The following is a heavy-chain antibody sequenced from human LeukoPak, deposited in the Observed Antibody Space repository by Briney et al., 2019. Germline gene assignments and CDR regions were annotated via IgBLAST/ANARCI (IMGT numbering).Heavy chain of an antibody. D-gene: IGHD3-22*01. CDR1: GGSFSGYY. CDR2: IYYSGST. V-gene: IGHV4-34*01. CDR3: ARHEYYYDSSGYYYVPYYFDY. J-gene: IGHJ4*02. Sequence: SETLSLTCAVYGGSFSGYYWSWIRQPPGKGLEWIGSIYYSGSTYCNPSLKSRVTISVDTSKNQFSLKLSSVTAADTAVYYCARHEYYYDSSGYYYVPYYFDYWGQGTLVTVSS.